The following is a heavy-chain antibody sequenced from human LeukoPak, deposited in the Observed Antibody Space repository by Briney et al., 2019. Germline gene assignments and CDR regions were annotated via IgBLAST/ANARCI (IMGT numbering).Heavy chain of an antibody. CDR2: IYPGDSDT. CDR1: GYIFTSYW. Sequence: GESLNISCKGSGYIFTSYWIGWVRQMPGKGLEWMGIIYPGDSDTRYSPSFQGQVTISADKSISTAYLQWSSLKASDTAMYYCARFQQRVGMVRGVIGWFDPWGQGTLVTVSS. D-gene: IGHD3-10*01. CDR3: ARFQQRVGMVRGVIGWFDP. J-gene: IGHJ5*02. V-gene: IGHV5-51*01.